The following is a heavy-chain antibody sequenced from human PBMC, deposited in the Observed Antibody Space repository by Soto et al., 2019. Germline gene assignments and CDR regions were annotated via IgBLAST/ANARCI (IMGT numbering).Heavy chain of an antibody. D-gene: IGHD1-26*01. Sequence: SVKVSCKASGGTFSSYAISWVRQAPGQGLEWMGGIIPIFGTANYAQKFQGRVTITADESTSTAYMELSSLRSEDTAVYYCARELGATTGSWFDPWGQGTLVTVSS. CDR2: IIPIFGTA. CDR3: ARELGATTGSWFDP. J-gene: IGHJ5*02. V-gene: IGHV1-69*13. CDR1: GGTFSSYA.